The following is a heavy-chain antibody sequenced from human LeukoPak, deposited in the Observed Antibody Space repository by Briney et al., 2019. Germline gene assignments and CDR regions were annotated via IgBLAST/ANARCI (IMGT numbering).Heavy chain of an antibody. CDR2: ISYSGTT. CDR3: ARRDSDAFDI. J-gene: IGHJ3*02. D-gene: IGHD2-21*01. Sequence: SETLSLTCTVSGASISSSRYYWGWIRQPPGKGLEWIGSISYSGTTYYNPSLKSRVTISVDTSRNQFSLKLSSVTAPDTAVYYCARRDSDAFDIWGQGTMVTVSS. V-gene: IGHV4-39*01. CDR1: GASISSSRYY.